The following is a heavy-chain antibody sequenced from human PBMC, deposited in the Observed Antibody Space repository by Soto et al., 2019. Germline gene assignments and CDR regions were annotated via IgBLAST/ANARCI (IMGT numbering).Heavy chain of an antibody. D-gene: IGHD3-10*01. Sequence: PSETVSLTCTVSGGSISSGAYYWGWIRQPPGKGLEWIGSIYYSGSTYYNPSLKSRVTISVDTSKNQFSLNLSSVTAADTAVYYCARHQWGSGSYVGLIDYWGQGTLVTVSS. CDR2: IYYSGST. CDR1: GGSISSGAYY. CDR3: ARHQWGSGSYVGLIDY. J-gene: IGHJ4*02. V-gene: IGHV4-39*01.